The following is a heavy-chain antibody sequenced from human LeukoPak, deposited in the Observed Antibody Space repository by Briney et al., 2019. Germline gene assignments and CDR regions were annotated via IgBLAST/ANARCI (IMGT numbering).Heavy chain of an antibody. CDR3: ARGGVSGTTFYYYYYMDV. CDR2: IYTSGST. V-gene: IGHV4-4*07. CDR1: GGSISSYY. D-gene: IGHD1-7*01. Sequence: PSETLSLTCTVSGGSISSYYWSWIRQPAGKGLEWIGRIYTSGSTNYNPSLKSRVTMSVDTSKNQFSLKLSSVTAADTAVYYCARGGVSGTTFYYYYYMDVWGKGTTVTVSS. J-gene: IGHJ6*03.